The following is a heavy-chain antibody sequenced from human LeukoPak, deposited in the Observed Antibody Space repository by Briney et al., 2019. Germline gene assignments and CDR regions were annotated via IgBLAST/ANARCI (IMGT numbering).Heavy chain of an antibody. Sequence: SETLSLTCSVSGGSMSSYYWSRIRQPPGKGLEWIGRIYYSGSTKYNPSLQSRVTISLDTSRNDFSLKLTSVTAADTAVYYCARLLDNDSSGDPDTFDLWGPGTVVTVSS. CDR2: IYYSGST. CDR3: ARLLDNDSSGDPDTFDL. V-gene: IGHV4-59*01. J-gene: IGHJ3*01. CDR1: GGSMSSYY. D-gene: IGHD3-22*01.